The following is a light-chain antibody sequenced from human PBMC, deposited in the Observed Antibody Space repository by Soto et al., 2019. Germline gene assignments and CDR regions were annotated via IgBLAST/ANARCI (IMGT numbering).Light chain of an antibody. Sequence: DIRMTQSPSTLSAAVGDGVTITCRASQSIGTHLAWYQQKPGKAPKFLIYDVSSLKSGVPSRFSDIASATEFTLTIRSLKPDDFATDYCQQYKSFWTFGQGTKVDIK. J-gene: IGKJ1*01. V-gene: IGKV1-5*01. CDR3: QQYKSFWT. CDR1: QSIGTH. CDR2: DVS.